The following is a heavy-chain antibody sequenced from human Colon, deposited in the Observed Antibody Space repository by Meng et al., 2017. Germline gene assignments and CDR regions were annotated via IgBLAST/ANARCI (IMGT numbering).Heavy chain of an antibody. CDR3: AKDISTNSGYYYFDY. V-gene: IGHV3-9*01. D-gene: IGHD6-13*01. CDR1: GFTFNNYV. J-gene: IGHJ4*02. Sequence: SLKISCAASGFTFNNYVMHWVRQAPGRGLEWVSGISGNSGKIAYADSVKGRFTISRDSAKNSLYLQMNSLINEDTALYYCAKDISTNSGYYYFDYWGQGTLVTV. CDR2: ISGNSGKI.